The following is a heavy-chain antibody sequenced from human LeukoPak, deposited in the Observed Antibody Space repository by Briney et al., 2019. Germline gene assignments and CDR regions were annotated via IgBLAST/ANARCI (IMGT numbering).Heavy chain of an antibody. J-gene: IGHJ6*03. Sequence: GGSLRLSCAASGFTFGDYGMSWVRQAPGKGPEWVSAINWNGGSTTYADSVKGRFTISRDNAKNSLYLQMNSLRAEDTAVYYCARDPRRATIFGVVINSYYYYMDVWGKGTTVTVSS. CDR1: GFTFGDYG. CDR3: ARDPRRATIFGVVINSYYYYMDV. D-gene: IGHD3-3*01. CDR2: INWNGGST. V-gene: IGHV3-20*04.